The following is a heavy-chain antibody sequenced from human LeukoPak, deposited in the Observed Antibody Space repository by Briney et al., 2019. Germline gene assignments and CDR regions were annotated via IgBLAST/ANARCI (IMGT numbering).Heavy chain of an antibody. V-gene: IGHV1-24*01. D-gene: IGHD1-26*01. CDR2: FYPEDGET. CDR3: ATDLVGATTDYYYGMDV. Sequence: RASVKVSCKVSGYTLTELSMHWVRQAPGKGLEWMGGFYPEDGETIYAQKFQGRVTMTEDTSTDTAYMELSSLRSEDTAVYYCATDLVGATTDYYYGMDVWGQGTTVTVSS. J-gene: IGHJ6*02. CDR1: GYTLTELS.